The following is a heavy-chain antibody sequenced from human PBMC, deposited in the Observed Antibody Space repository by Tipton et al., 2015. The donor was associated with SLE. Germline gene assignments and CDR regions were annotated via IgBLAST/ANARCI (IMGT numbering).Heavy chain of an antibody. D-gene: IGHD3-22*01. V-gene: IGHV4-59*08. CDR1: GGSISSHY. CDR2: IYYSGGT. CDR3: ASVTYYYDSSGYPEYYFDY. J-gene: IGHJ4*02. Sequence: TLSLTCTVSGGSISSHYWSWIRQPPGKGLEWIGYIYYSGGTNYNPSLKSRVTISVDTSKNQFSLKLSSVTAADTAVYYCASVTYYYDSSGYPEYYFDYWGQGTLVTVSS.